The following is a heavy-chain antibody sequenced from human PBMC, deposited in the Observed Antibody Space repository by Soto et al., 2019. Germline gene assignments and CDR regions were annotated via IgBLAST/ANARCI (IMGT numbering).Heavy chain of an antibody. CDR3: ARGTVGTNPNWLGP. J-gene: IGHJ5*02. CDR2: IYKSGDT. D-gene: IGHD1-26*01. CDR1: GFTVSSSY. Sequence: EVQLVESGGGLVQPGGSLRLSCAASGFTVSSSYLYWVRQAPGKGLEWVSSIYKSGDTYYADSVKGRFTISRDNYKSTLFLQMNSLQAEDTAVYYCARGTVGTNPNWLGPWGQGTLVTVSS. V-gene: IGHV3-66*01.